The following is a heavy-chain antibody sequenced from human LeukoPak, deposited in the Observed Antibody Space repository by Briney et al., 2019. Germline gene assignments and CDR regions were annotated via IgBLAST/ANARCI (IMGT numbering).Heavy chain of an antibody. CDR1: GFTFSSYA. V-gene: IGHV3-23*01. CDR2: ISGSGGST. Sequence: GGSLRLSCAASGFTFSSYAMSWVRQAPGKGLEWVSAISGSGGSTYYADSVKGRFTISRDNAKNSLYLQMNSLRAEDMALYYCAKSQAISDFWSGYYHDAFDIWGQGTMVTVSS. D-gene: IGHD3-3*01. J-gene: IGHJ3*02. CDR3: AKSQAISDFWSGYYHDAFDI.